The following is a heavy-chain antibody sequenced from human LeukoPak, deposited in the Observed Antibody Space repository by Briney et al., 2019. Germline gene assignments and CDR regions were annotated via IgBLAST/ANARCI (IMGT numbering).Heavy chain of an antibody. V-gene: IGHV3-33*01. CDR3: ARPRGSSGPPNY. CDR2: IWYDGSNK. CDR1: GFTFSSYG. D-gene: IGHD6-19*01. Sequence: GRSLRLSCAASGFTFSSYGMHWVRQAPGKGLEWVAVIWYDGSNKYYADSVKGRFTISRDNSKNTPYLQMNSLRAEDTAVYYCARPRGSSGPPNYWGQGTLVTVSS. J-gene: IGHJ4*02.